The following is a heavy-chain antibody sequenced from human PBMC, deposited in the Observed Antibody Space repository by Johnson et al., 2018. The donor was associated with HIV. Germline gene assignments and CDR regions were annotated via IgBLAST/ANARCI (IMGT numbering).Heavy chain of an antibody. J-gene: IGHJ3*02. CDR2: IRESGTTI. CDR1: GFTVSSDY. Sequence: QVQLVESGGGLIQPGGSLRLSCAVSGFTVSSDYRSWVRQAPGTGLEWVSYIRESGTTIYSADSVKGGFTISRDNAKNSLYLQMNSLRAEDTAVYYCARAGAVGFDAFDIWGRGTMVTVSS. CDR3: ARAGAVGFDAFDI. V-gene: IGHV3-11*04. D-gene: IGHD6-19*01.